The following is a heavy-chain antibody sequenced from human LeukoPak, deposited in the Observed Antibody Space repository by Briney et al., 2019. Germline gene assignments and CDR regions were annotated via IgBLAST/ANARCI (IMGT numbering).Heavy chain of an antibody. CDR3: VKIPVSNYDIPGGHYFHY. CDR1: GFTFSSYA. Sequence: GGSLRLSCAASGFTFSSYAMHWVRQAPGKGLEYVSAISSNGGSTYYADSVKGRFTISRDNSKNTLYLQMSSLRAEDTAVYYCVKIPVSNYDIPGGHYFHYWGQGTLVTVSS. J-gene: IGHJ4*02. D-gene: IGHD3-9*01. V-gene: IGHV3-64D*06. CDR2: ISSNGGST.